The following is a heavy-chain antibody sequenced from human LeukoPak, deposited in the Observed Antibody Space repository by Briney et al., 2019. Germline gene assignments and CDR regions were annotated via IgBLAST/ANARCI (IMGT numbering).Heavy chain of an antibody. V-gene: IGHV4-4*07. D-gene: IGHD3-10*01. CDR1: GGSISSYY. CDR2: IYTSGST. J-gene: IGHJ4*02. CDR3: ARTTMVRSRGNRYYFDY. Sequence: KPSETLSLTCTVSGGSISSYYWSWIRQPAVKGLELIGRIYTSGSTNYNPSLKSRVTMLVDTSKNQFSLKLSSVTAADTAVYYCARTTMVRSRGNRYYFDYWGQGTLVTVSS.